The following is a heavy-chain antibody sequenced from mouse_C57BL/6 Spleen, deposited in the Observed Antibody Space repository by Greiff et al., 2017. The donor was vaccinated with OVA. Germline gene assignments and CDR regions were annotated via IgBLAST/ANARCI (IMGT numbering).Heavy chain of an antibody. CDR1: GYTFTSYW. V-gene: IGHV1-72*01. CDR3: ARERIYYEYPAWFAY. D-gene: IGHD2-4*01. CDR2: IDPNSGGT. J-gene: IGHJ3*01. Sequence: VQLKESGAELVKPGASVKLSCKASGYTFTSYWMHWVKQRPGRGLEWIGRIDPNSGGTKYNEKFKSKATLTVDKPSSTAYMQLSSLTSEDAAVYYCARERIYYEYPAWFAYWGQGTLVTVSA.